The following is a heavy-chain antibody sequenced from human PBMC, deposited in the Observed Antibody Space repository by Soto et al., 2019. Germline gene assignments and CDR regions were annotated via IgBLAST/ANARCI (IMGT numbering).Heavy chain of an antibody. Sequence: EVQLVESGGGLVQPGGSLRLSCAASGFTFSSYWMSWVRQAPGKGLERVANIKQDGSEKYYVDSVKGRFTISRDNAKNSLYRQMNSLRAEDTAVYYCAREKGTSGHDGAFDIWGQGTTVTVSS. CDR3: AREKGTSGHDGAFDI. J-gene: IGHJ3*02. CDR2: IKQDGSEK. CDR1: GFTFSSYW. D-gene: IGHD3-16*01. V-gene: IGHV3-7*01.